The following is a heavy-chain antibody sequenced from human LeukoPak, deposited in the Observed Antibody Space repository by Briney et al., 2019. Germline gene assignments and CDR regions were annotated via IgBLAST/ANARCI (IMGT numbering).Heavy chain of an antibody. Sequence: GRSLRLSCAASGFTFSSYGMHWVRQAPGNGLEWVAVIWYDGSNKYYADSVKGRFTISRDNSKNTLYLQMNSLRAEDTAVYYCAREAYGDLYYFDYWGQGTLVTVSS. CDR3: AREAYGDLYYFDY. J-gene: IGHJ4*02. CDR1: GFTFSSYG. V-gene: IGHV3-33*01. D-gene: IGHD4-17*01. CDR2: IWYDGSNK.